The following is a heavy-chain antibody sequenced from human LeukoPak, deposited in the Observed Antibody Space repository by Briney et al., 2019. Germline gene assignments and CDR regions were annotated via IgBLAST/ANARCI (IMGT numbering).Heavy chain of an antibody. D-gene: IGHD1-26*01. Sequence: ASVKVSCKASGGTFSSYAISWVRQAPGQGLEWMGGIIPIFGTANYAQKFQGRVTITTDESTSTAYMELSSLRSEDTAMYYCARGSGSYSYYFDYWGQGTLVTVSS. CDR1: GGTFSSYA. V-gene: IGHV1-69*05. J-gene: IGHJ4*02. CDR2: IIPIFGTA. CDR3: ARGSGSYSYYFDY.